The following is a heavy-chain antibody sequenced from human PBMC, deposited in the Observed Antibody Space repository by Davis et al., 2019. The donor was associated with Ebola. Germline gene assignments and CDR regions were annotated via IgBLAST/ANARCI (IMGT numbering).Heavy chain of an antibody. CDR3: ARDIRNLGGMDV. CDR1: GYTFTGYY. V-gene: IGHV1-2*02. Sequence: ASVKVSCKASGYTFTGYYMHWVRQAPGQGLEWMGWINPNSGGTTYAQKFQGRVTMTRDTSISTAYMELSRLRSDDTAVYYCARDIRNLGGMDVWGQGTTVTVSS. CDR2: INPNSGGT. J-gene: IGHJ6*02. D-gene: IGHD1-14*01.